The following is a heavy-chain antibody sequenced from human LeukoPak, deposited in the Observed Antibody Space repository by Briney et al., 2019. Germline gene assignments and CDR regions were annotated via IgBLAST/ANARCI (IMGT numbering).Heavy chain of an antibody. Sequence: SETPSPTCAVYGGSPRGNYWSWTRHPPRKGREWSGEINHSGSTNYNPTLKRRVTTPGEATRTKSSWTLSCVTAADTAVYYCARGRRMVRGVITHHFDYWGEGTLVTVSS. J-gene: IGHJ4*02. D-gene: IGHD3-10*01. CDR3: ARGRRMVRGVITHHFDY. CDR1: GGSPRGNY. CDR2: INHSGST. V-gene: IGHV4-34*01.